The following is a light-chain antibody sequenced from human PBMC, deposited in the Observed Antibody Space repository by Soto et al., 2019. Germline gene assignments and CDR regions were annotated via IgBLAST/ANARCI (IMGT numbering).Light chain of an antibody. CDR1: SSDVGGYNY. Sequence: QSVLTQPPSASGSPGQSVTISCTGTSSDVGGYNYVSWYQQHPGKAPKLIIYEVYKRPSGVPDRFSGSKPGNTAALTVSGLQHEYEDDYQCSSYVGTNRYVLRTGTNVTDL. J-gene: IGLJ1*01. CDR3: SSYVGTNRYV. CDR2: EVY. V-gene: IGLV2-8*01.